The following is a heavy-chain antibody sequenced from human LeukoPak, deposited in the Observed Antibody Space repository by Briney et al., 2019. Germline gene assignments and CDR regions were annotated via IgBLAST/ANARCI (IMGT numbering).Heavy chain of an antibody. CDR2: IYTSGST. V-gene: IGHV4-4*07. Sequence: SETLSLTCTVSGDSISSFYWSWIRQPAGKGLEWIGRIYTSGSTNYNPSLKSRVTMSVDTSKNQFSLKLSSVTAADTAVYYCARVTSRLGWFDPWGQGTLVTVSS. J-gene: IGHJ5*02. D-gene: IGHD1-14*01. CDR3: ARVTSRLGWFDP. CDR1: GDSISSFY.